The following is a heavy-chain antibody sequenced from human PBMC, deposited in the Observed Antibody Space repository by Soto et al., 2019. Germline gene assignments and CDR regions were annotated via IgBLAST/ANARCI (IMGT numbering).Heavy chain of an antibody. Sequence: GGSLRLSCAASGFTFSSYWMSWVRQAPGKGREWVANIKQDGSEKYDVDSVKGRFTISRENAKNSLYLQMNSLRAEDTAVYYCASEYYDYVWGSYRNFDYWGQGTLVTVSS. V-gene: IGHV3-7*05. CDR3: ASEYYDYVWGSYRNFDY. CDR1: GFTFSSYW. D-gene: IGHD3-16*02. J-gene: IGHJ4*02. CDR2: IKQDGSEK.